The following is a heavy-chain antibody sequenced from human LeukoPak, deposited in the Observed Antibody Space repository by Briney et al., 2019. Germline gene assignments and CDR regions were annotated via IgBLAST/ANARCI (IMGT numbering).Heavy chain of an antibody. CDR1: GYTFTSYG. D-gene: IGHD3-3*01. Sequence: ASVKVSCKASGYTFTSYGISWVRQAPGQGLEWMGWISAYNGNTNYAQELQGRVTMTTDTSTSTAYMELRSLRSDDTAVYYCAREALTYYDFWSGYYGFDPWGQGTLVTVSS. CDR2: ISAYNGNT. CDR3: AREALTYYDFWSGYYGFDP. V-gene: IGHV1-18*01. J-gene: IGHJ5*02.